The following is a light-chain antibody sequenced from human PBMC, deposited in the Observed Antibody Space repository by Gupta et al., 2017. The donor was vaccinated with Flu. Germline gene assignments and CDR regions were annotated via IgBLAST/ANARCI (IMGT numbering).Light chain of an antibody. Sequence: PAPGSASTGDSVRSTCRASQGIGSWLAWYKLKPGKAPKVLISSASTVESGVPSRFSGSGYETDFTLTITSLRPEDFATYFCLQANTFPLTFGGGTTVEMK. CDR3: LQANTFPLT. CDR1: QGIGSW. V-gene: IGKV1-12*01. J-gene: IGKJ4*01. CDR2: SAS.